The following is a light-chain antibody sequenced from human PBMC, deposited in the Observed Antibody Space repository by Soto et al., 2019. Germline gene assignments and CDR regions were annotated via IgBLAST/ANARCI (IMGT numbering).Light chain of an antibody. Sequence: IVLDLSAGTLSLKQGERATLSCRASQSVSSSYLAWYQQKPGQAPRLLISDTSNRATGIPARFSGSGSGTDFTLTISSLEPEDFAVYYCQQRSNWLITFGQGTRLEIK. CDR3: QQRSNWLIT. J-gene: IGKJ5*01. CDR1: QSVSSSY. V-gene: IGKV3D-20*02. CDR2: DTS.